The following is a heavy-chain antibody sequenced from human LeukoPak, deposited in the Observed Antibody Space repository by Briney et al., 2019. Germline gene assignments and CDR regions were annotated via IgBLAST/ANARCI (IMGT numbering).Heavy chain of an antibody. J-gene: IGHJ4*02. D-gene: IGHD3-10*01. V-gene: IGHV4-4*07. CDR2: IYTSGST. Sequence: SETLSLTCTVSGGSISSYYWSWIRQPAGKGLEWIGHIYTSGSTNYNPSLKSRVTISVDTSKNQFSLKLSSVTAADTAVYYCASHSARITMVRGVIAPSYYFDYWGQGTLVTVSS. CDR3: ASHSARITMVRGVIAPSYYFDY. CDR1: GGSISSYY.